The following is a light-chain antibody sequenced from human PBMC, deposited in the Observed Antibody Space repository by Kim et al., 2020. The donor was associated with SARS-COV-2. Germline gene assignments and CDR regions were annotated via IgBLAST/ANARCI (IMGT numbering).Light chain of an antibody. Sequence: SYELTQPPSVSVSPGQTASITCSGDKLGDKYACWYQQKPGQSPVLVIYQDSKRPSGIPERFSGSNSGNTATLTISGTQARDEADYYCQAWDSSTHWVCGG. CDR2: QDS. CDR3: QAWDSSTHWV. J-gene: IGLJ3*02. V-gene: IGLV3-1*01. CDR1: KLGDKY.